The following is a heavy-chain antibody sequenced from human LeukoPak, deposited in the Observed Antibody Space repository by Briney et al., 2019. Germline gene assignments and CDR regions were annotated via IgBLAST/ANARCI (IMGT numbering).Heavy chain of an antibody. CDR3: ARAYCSSTSCYRWGVFDY. CDR2: IRYDGSNK. D-gene: IGHD2-2*02. Sequence: GSLGLSCAASGFTFSSYGMHWVRQAPGKGLEWVAFIRYDGSNKYYADSVKGRFTISRDNAKNSLYLQMNSLRAEDTAVYYCARAYCSSTSCYRWGVFDYWGQGTLVTVSS. J-gene: IGHJ4*02. V-gene: IGHV3-30*02. CDR1: GFTFSSYG.